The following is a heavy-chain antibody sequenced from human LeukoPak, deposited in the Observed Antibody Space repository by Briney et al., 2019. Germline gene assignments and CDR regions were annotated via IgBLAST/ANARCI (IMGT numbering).Heavy chain of an antibody. Sequence: GGSLRLSCAASGFTFSSYGMHWVRQAPGKGLEWVAVIWYDGSNKYYADSVKGRFTISRDNSKNTLYLQMNSLRAEDTAVYYCAKDWDDNLTCYPGPRRYYYGMDVWGQGTTVTVSS. J-gene: IGHJ6*02. CDR3: AKDWDDNLTCYPGPRRYYYGMDV. CDR2: IWYDGSNK. CDR1: GFTFSSYG. D-gene: IGHD3-9*01. V-gene: IGHV3-33*06.